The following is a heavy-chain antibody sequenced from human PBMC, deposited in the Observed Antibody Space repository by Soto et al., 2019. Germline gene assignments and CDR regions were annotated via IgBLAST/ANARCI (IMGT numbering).Heavy chain of an antibody. CDR1: GFTFSSYA. J-gene: IGHJ6*02. Sequence: QVQLVESGGGVVQPGRSLRLSCAASGFTFSSYAMHWVRQAPGKGLEWVAVISYDGSNKYYADSVKGRFTISRDNSKNTLYLQMNSLRAEDTAVYYCARDHRGVADDGMDVWGQGTTVTVCS. D-gene: IGHD2-15*01. V-gene: IGHV3-30-3*01. CDR2: ISYDGSNK. CDR3: ARDHRGVADDGMDV.